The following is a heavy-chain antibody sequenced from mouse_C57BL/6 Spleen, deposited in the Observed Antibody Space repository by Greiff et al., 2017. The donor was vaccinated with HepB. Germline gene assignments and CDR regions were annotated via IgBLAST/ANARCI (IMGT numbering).Heavy chain of an antibody. D-gene: IGHD2-3*01. CDR1: GYTFTSYW. V-gene: IGHV1-50*01. Sequence: QVQLQQPGAELVKPGASVKLSCKASGYTFTSYWMQWVKQRPGQGLEWIGEIDPSDSYTNYNQKFKGKATLTVDTSSSTAYMQLSSLTSEDSAVYYCASSNDGYWGWFAYWGQGTLVTVSA. CDR2: IDPSDSYT. CDR3: ASSNDGYWGWFAY. J-gene: IGHJ3*01.